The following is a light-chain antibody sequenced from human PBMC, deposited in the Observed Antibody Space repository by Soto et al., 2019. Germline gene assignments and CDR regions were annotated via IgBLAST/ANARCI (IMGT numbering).Light chain of an antibody. Sequence: DIQMTQSPSSLSASVGDSVTITCRASQSISSYLDWYQQIPGKARKLLIYAASSVQSGVPSRFSGSGSKTDFPLTISSLQPEDFATYYCQHTYSAPRVFGPGTKVDIK. CDR3: QHTYSAPRV. CDR1: QSISSY. V-gene: IGKV1-39*01. J-gene: IGKJ3*01. CDR2: AAS.